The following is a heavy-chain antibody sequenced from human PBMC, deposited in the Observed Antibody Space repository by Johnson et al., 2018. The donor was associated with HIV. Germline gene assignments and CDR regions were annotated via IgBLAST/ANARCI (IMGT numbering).Heavy chain of an antibody. CDR2: ISITGNTI. CDR3: ARAELPDAFDI. CDR1: GFTFSDYY. J-gene: IGHJ3*02. Sequence: QVQVLESGGGLVKPGGSLRLSCAASGFTFSDYYMGWIRQAPGKGLEWISYISITGNTIYYADSVKGRFTISRDNSKNTLYLQMNSLRAEDTAVYYCARAELPDAFDIWGQGTMVTVSS. V-gene: IGHV3-11*04. D-gene: IGHD1-7*01.